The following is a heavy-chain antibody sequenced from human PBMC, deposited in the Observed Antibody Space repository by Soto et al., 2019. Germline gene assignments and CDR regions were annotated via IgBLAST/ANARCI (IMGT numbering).Heavy chain of an antibody. V-gene: IGHV1-18*01. J-gene: IGHJ6*02. CDR2: INTYNGNT. CDR3: AMVDVYVTPSPQDV. D-gene: IGHD3-16*01. Sequence: QVQLVQSGAEVKNPGASVKVSCKASGYTFTRYGIGWARQAPGQGLEWMGWINTYNGNTNYAQNVQGRVTLTTDTSTSTAYIGLRSLRSNDTAIYYCAMVDVYVTPSPQDVWGQGTTVIVSS. CDR1: GYTFTRYG.